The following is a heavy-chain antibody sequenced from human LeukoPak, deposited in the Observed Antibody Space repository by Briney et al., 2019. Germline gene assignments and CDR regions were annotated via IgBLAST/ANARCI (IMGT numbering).Heavy chain of an antibody. CDR2: ISTSSSYI. D-gene: IGHD6-19*01. CDR3: ARGFDKLGSGWYSY. CDR1: GFTFSSYS. V-gene: IGHV3-21*01. J-gene: IGHJ4*02. Sequence: GGSLRLSCAASGFTFSSYSMHWVRQAPGKGLEWVSSISTSSSYIYYADSVKGRFTISRDNAKKSLYLHMNSLRAEDTAIYYCARGFDKLGSGWYSYWGQGTLVTVSS.